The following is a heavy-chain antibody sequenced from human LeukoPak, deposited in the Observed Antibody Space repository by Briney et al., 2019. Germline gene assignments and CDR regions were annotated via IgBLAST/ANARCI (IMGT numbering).Heavy chain of an antibody. D-gene: IGHD7-27*01. CDR3: TRQLVATGVDAFEI. CDR1: GFTVSNNY. V-gene: IGHV3-53*01. J-gene: IGHJ3*02. Sequence: GGSLRLSCAASGFTVSNNYMSWVRQAPGKGLEWLSVIYSAGNTYYADSVKDRFTISRDDSRNTLYLQMNSLRAEDTAVYYCTRQLVATGVDAFEIWGRGTSVAVSS. CDR2: IYSAGNT.